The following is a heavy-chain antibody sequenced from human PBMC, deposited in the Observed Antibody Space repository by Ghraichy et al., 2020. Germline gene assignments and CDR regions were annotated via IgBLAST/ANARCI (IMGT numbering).Heavy chain of an antibody. CDR1: GFTFNIAW. Sequence: GGSLRLSCAASGFTFNIAWMSWVRQAPGKGLEWVGRIKSKTDGGTTDYAAPVKGRFTISRDDSKTTLYLQMNSLKTEDTAVYYCTTVAYYYESSGSNSDFWGQGTLVTVSS. CDR2: IKSKTDGGTT. D-gene: IGHD3-22*01. V-gene: IGHV3-15*01. J-gene: IGHJ4*02. CDR3: TTVAYYYESSGSNSDF.